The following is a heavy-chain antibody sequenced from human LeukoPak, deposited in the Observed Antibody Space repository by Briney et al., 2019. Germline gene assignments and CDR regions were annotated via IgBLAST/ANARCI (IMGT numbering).Heavy chain of an antibody. Sequence: PGGSLRLSCAASGISVTGNYMAWVRQAPGKGLEWVSYIYQDGKKYYADAVNDRFTISRDSSKNTLYLEMNSLRVEDTAVYYCARDQVEMATITVYYYYGMDVWGQGTTVTVSS. CDR2: IYQDGKK. J-gene: IGHJ6*02. D-gene: IGHD5-24*01. V-gene: IGHV3-66*01. CDR3: ARDQVEMATITVYYYYGMDV. CDR1: GISVTGNY.